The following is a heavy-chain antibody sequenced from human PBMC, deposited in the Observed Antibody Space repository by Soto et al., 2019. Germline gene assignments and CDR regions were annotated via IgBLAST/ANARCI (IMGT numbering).Heavy chain of an antibody. CDR2: INAGNGNT. CDR1: GYTFTSYA. Sequence: QVQLVQSGAEVKKPGASVKVSCKASGYTFTSYAMHWVRQAPGQRLEWMGWINAGNGNTKYSQKFQGRVTITRDTSANTAYMELSSLRSEDTAVYYCAGEDRFLEWYAFDIWGQGTKVTVSS. D-gene: IGHD3-3*01. J-gene: IGHJ3*02. CDR3: AGEDRFLEWYAFDI. V-gene: IGHV1-3*01.